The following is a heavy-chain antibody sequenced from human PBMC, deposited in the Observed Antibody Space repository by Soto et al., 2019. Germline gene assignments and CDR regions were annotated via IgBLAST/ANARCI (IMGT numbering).Heavy chain of an antibody. J-gene: IGHJ4*02. V-gene: IGHV4-30-2*01. Sequence: SETLSLTCAVSGGSISSGGYSWSWIRQPPGKGLEWIGYIYHSGSTYYNPSLKSRVTIKLSSVTAADTAVYYCAAGGGLPRYYWGQGTLVTVSS. CDR2: IYHSGST. D-gene: IGHD5-12*01. CDR1: GGSISSGGYS. CDR3: AAGGGLPRYY.